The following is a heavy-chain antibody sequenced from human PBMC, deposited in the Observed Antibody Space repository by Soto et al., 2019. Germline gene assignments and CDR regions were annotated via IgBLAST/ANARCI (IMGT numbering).Heavy chain of an antibody. CDR1: GGTFSSYA. V-gene: IGHV1-69*06. CDR2: IIPIFGTA. CDR3: AREPCGGDCHFDY. J-gene: IGHJ4*02. D-gene: IGHD2-21*02. Sequence: QVQLVQSGAEVKKPGSSVKVSCKASGGTFSSYAISWVRQTPGQGLEWMGGIIPIFGTANYAQKFQGRVTITADKSTSTAYMQLSSLRSEDTAVYYCAREPCGGDCHFDYWGQGTLVTVSS.